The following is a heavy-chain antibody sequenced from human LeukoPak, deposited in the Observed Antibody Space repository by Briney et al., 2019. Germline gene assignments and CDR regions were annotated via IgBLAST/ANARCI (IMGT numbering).Heavy chain of an antibody. J-gene: IGHJ4*02. V-gene: IGHV3-11*01. CDR1: GFTFSDYY. Sequence: GGSLRLSCAVSGFTFSDYYMSWIRQAQGKGLEWVSYISSSGSTIYYADSVKGRFTISRDNAKNTLYLQMNSLRAEDTAVYYCARGGRTQLWSYWGQGTRVTVSS. CDR2: ISSSGSTI. D-gene: IGHD5-18*01. CDR3: ARGGRTQLWSY.